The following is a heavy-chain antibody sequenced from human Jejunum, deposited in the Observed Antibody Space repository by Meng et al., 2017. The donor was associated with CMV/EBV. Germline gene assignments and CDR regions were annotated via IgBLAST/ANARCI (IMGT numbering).Heavy chain of an antibody. CDR3: ARGHYYHFYYYMDV. Sequence: GYGFASYGISWVRQAPGQGLEWMGRISSYNGNTNYAQKFQGRVTMTTDTSTSTAYMDLRSLRFDDTAVYYCARGHYYHFYYYMDVWGQGTTVTVSS. CDR2: ISSYNGNT. V-gene: IGHV1-18*01. D-gene: IGHD3-10*01. CDR1: GYGFASYG. J-gene: IGHJ6*02.